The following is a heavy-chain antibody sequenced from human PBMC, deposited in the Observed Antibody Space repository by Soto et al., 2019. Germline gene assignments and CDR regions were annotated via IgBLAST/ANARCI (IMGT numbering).Heavy chain of an antibody. CDR1: GYTFTSYG. D-gene: IGHD2-8*01. Sequence: ASVKVSCKASGYTFTSYGISWVRQAPGQGLEWMGWINPNSGGTNYAQKFQGWVTMTRDTSISTAYMELSRLRSDDTAVYYCARDTTGTWKFDYWGQGTLVTVSS. V-gene: IGHV1-2*04. CDR3: ARDTTGTWKFDY. CDR2: INPNSGGT. J-gene: IGHJ4*02.